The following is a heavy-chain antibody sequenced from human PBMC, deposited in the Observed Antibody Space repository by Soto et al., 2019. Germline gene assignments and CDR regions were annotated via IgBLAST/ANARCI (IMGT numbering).Heavy chain of an antibody. CDR1: GFIFSSYD. V-gene: IGHV3-13*01. CDR2: ISTAGET. CDR3: AKVTAVAGTNFQH. D-gene: IGHD6-19*01. J-gene: IGHJ1*01. Sequence: RGSLRLSCAASGFIFSSYDMHWVRQGTGKGLEWVSGISTAGETYYRGSVRGRFTISRDNSKNTLYLQMNSLRAEDTAVYYCAKVTAVAGTNFQHWGQGTLVTVSS.